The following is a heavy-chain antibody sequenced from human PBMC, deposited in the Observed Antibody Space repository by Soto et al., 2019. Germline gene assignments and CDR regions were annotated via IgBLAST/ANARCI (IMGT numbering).Heavy chain of an antibody. Sequence: QLQLQESGPGLVKPSETLSLTCTVSGGSISSSNYYWGWIRQPPGKGLEWIGSIYYSGSTYYNPSLKSRVTISVDTSKNQFSLKLSSVTAADTAVYYCATQEVGGSYVYTFDPWGQGTLVTGSS. V-gene: IGHV4-39*01. J-gene: IGHJ5*02. D-gene: IGHD1-26*01. CDR1: GGSISSSNYY. CDR2: IYYSGST. CDR3: ATQEVGGSYVYTFDP.